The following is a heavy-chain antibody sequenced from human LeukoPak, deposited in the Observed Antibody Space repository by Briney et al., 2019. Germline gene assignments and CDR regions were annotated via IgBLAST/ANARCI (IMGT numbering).Heavy chain of an antibody. CDR3: ARDQYSSGWCQNIDS. D-gene: IGHD6-19*01. CDR2: INPNSDGT. CDR1: GGTFSSYT. V-gene: IGHV1-2*02. Sequence: ASVKVSCKASGGTFSSYTISWVRQAPGQGLEWMGWINPNSDGTKYAQKFQGRVTMTRDTSISTAYMELSRLRSDDTAVCYCARDQYSSGWCQNIDSWGQGTLVTVSS. J-gene: IGHJ4*02.